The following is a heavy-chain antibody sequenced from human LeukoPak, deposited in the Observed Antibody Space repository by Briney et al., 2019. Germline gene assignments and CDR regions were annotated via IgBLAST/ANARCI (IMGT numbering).Heavy chain of an antibody. Sequence: SETLSLTCTVSGGSISSSSYYWGWIRQPPGKGLEWIGNIYYSGSTYYNPSLKSRVTISVDTSKNQFSLKLSSVTAADTAVYYCASEKTYYYDSSGYRDYWGQGTLVTVSS. J-gene: IGHJ4*02. V-gene: IGHV4-39*07. CDR2: IYYSGST. CDR3: ASEKTYYYDSSGYRDY. D-gene: IGHD3-22*01. CDR1: GGSISSSSYY.